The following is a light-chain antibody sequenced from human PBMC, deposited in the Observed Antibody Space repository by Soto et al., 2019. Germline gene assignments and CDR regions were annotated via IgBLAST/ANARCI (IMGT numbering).Light chain of an antibody. V-gene: IGKV1-5*01. Sequence: DIQMTQSPTTLSASVRDRLTITCLATQTISXVLAWYQQKPGKAAKLVIYDASSLESGVPSRFSGSGSGIDFTLTISSLQPDYFSTYYCQQYNSYSPWTFGQGTKGEIK. CDR1: QTISXV. J-gene: IGKJ1*01. CDR3: QQYNSYSPWT. CDR2: DAS.